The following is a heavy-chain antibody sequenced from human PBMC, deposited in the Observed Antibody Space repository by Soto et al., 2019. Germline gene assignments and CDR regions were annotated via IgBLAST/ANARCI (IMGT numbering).Heavy chain of an antibody. CDR2: IYHSGST. D-gene: IGHD5-12*01. CDR3: ASAGEVGYISSSSSWDHYYGLAV. V-gene: IGHV4-4*02. J-gene: IGHJ6*02. CDR1: GGSISSSNW. Sequence: SETLSVTCAVSGGSISSSNWWSWVRQPPGKVLEWIGEIYHSGSTNYNPSLKSRVTISVDKSKNQFSLKLSSVTAADTAVYYCASAGEVGYISSSSSWDHYYGLAVWGQRTTVPVSS.